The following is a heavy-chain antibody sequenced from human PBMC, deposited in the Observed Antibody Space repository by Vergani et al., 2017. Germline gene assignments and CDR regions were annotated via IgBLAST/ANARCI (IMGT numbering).Heavy chain of an antibody. CDR2: ISAYNGNT. Sequence: QVQLVQSGAEVKKPGASVKVSCKASGYTFTSYGISWVRQAPGQGLEWMGWISAYNGNTNYAQKLQGRVTMTEDTSTDTAYMELSRLRSDDTAVYYCASDLGSSKVMDVWGKGTTVTVSS. CDR1: GYTFTSYG. J-gene: IGHJ6*03. V-gene: IGHV1-18*04. CDR3: ASDLGSSKVMDV. D-gene: IGHD2-2*01.